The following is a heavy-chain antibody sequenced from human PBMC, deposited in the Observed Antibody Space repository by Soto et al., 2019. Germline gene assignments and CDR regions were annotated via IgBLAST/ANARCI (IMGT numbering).Heavy chain of an antibody. D-gene: IGHD6-19*01. J-gene: IGHJ6*02. CDR1: GFTFSTYT. Sequence: GGSLRLSCAASGFTFSTYTMSWVRQAPGKGLEWVSYITSSSSPIYYADSVKGRFTISRDNAKNSLYLQMNSLRAEDTAVYYCARDNSSGWFDYYYYGMDVWGQGTTVTVSS. CDR2: ITSSSSPI. CDR3: ARDNSSGWFDYYYYGMDV. V-gene: IGHV3-48*01.